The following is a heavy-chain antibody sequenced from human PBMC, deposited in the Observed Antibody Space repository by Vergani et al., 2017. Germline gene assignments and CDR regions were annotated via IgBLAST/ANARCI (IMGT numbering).Heavy chain of an antibody. V-gene: IGHV3-7*03. J-gene: IGHJ4*02. D-gene: IGHD3-3*01. CDR3: ARGKLVGVPSDY. Sequence: EVQLVESGGGLVQPGGSLRLSCAASGFTFSSYWMSWVRQAPGKGLEWVANIKQDGSDKYYVDSVKGRFTISRDNAKKSLYLQMNSLRVEDTAVYYCARGKLVGVPSDYWGQGTLVTVSS. CDR2: IKQDGSDK. CDR1: GFTFSSYW.